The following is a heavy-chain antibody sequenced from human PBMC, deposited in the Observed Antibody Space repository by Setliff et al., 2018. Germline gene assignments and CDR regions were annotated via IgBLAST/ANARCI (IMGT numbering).Heavy chain of an antibody. CDR3: VRTTRSTGFYGQGVAYYMDV. CDR2: IYSSGSTT. J-gene: IGHJ6*03. CDR1: GASMRSGTFY. V-gene: IGHV4-39*07. Sequence: PSETLSLTCTVSGASMRSGTFYWSWIRLHPGKGLEWIGRIYSSGSTTYYNPSLESRVTIIMETSKNRFSLWLTSVTAADAAVYYCVRTTRSTGFYGQGVAYYMDVWDKGTTVTVSS. D-gene: IGHD2-8*02.